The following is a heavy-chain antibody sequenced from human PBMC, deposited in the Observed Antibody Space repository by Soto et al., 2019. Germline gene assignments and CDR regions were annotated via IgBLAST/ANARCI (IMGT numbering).Heavy chain of an antibody. CDR2: SSNRDRST. Sequence: QVQLVESGGGLVKAGGSLRLSCAASGFIFSDYYMTWIRQAPGKGLEWLSCSSNRDRSTYYADSMKDRFVVSKDNAKNLVYLQMNSLRAEDTAVYFCARAWKIEKFGVISMSKGLDVWGQGTTVTVSS. V-gene: IGHV3-11*01. D-gene: IGHD3-3*01. J-gene: IGHJ6*02. CDR1: GFIFSDYY. CDR3: ARAWKIEKFGVISMSKGLDV.